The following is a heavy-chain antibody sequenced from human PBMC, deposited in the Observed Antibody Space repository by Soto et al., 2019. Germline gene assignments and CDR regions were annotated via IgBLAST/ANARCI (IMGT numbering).Heavy chain of an antibody. CDR1: GFAFRTFC. CDR2: IRFDGGTT. V-gene: IGHV3-33*08. D-gene: IGHD3-9*01. J-gene: IGHJ4*02. CDR3: VRDRPNTGSLTGHFDT. Sequence: PGGSLRLSCEASGFAFRTFCMHWVRRAPGKGLEWLATIRFDGGTTSYAESVRGRFTISRDNSMNTLYLQLDRLRVEDTAVYYCVRDRPNTGSLTGHFDTWGQGTPVIVSS.